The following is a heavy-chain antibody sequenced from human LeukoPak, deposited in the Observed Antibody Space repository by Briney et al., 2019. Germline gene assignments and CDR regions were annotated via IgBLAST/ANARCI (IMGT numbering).Heavy chain of an antibody. CDR1: GVSISSGDYY. V-gene: IGHV4-30-4*01. CDR3: ARDFGGG. D-gene: IGHD3-10*01. CDR2: IYYSGST. J-gene: IGHJ4*02. Sequence: PSETLSLTCTVSGVSISSGDYYWRWIRQPPGKGLEWIGYIYYSGSTYYNPSLKSRVTISVDTSKNQFSLKLSSVTAADTAVYYCARDFGGGWGQGTLVTVSS.